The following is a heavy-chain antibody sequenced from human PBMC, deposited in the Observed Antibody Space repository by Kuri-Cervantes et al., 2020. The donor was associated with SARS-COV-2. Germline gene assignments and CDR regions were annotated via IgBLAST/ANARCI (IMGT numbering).Heavy chain of an antibody. D-gene: IGHD3-3*01. V-gene: IGHV4-34*01. Sequence: SETLSLTCAVYGGSFSGYYWSWIRQPPGKGLEWLGEINHSGSTNHNPSLKIRVTISVDTSKNQFSLKLSSVTAADTAVYYCARGLSKRITIFGVVITGSYYGMDVWGQGTTVTVSS. CDR3: ARGLSKRITIFGVVITGSYYGMDV. CDR2: INHSGST. CDR1: GGSFSGYY. J-gene: IGHJ6*02.